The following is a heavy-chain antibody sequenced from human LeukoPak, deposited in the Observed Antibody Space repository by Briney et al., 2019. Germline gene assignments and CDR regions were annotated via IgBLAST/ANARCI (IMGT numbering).Heavy chain of an antibody. CDR3: ARAPGNWNRGTGYYYYMDV. J-gene: IGHJ6*03. Sequence: PGGSLRLSCAASGFTFSDYYMSWIRQAPGKGLEWVSYISSSGSTIYYADSVKGRFPISRDNAKNSLYLQMNSLRAEDTAVYYCARAPGNWNRGTGYYYYMDVWGKGTTVTVSS. CDR2: ISSSGSTI. V-gene: IGHV3-11*01. D-gene: IGHD1/OR15-1a*01. CDR1: GFTFSDYY.